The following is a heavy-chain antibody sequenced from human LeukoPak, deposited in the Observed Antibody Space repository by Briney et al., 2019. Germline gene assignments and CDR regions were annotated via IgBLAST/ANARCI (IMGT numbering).Heavy chain of an antibody. Sequence: ASVKVSCKASGYTFTGYYMHWVRQAPGQGLEWMGWINPNSGATDYAQKFQGRVTMTRDTSISTAYMELSRLRSDDTAVYYCARRWPSSIPNHDAFDIWGQGTMVTVSS. CDR1: GYTFTGYY. CDR2: INPNSGAT. V-gene: IGHV1-2*02. CDR3: ARRWPSSIPNHDAFDI. J-gene: IGHJ3*02. D-gene: IGHD6-13*01.